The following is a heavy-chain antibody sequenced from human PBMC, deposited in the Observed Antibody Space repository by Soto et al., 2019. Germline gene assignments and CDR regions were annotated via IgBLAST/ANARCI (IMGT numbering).Heavy chain of an antibody. CDR2: ISTYNGNT. CDR1: GYTFTSNG. Sequence: QVQLVQSGAEVKKPGTSVKVSCKASGYTFTSNGISWVRQAPGQGLEWMGWISTYNGNTNYAQKLQGRVTMTRDTSTSIAYMELRDLRSDNTAVCYHAIDAYGDYGYWGQGSLVTVSS. V-gene: IGHV1-18*01. D-gene: IGHD4-17*01. CDR3: AIDAYGDYGY. J-gene: IGHJ4*02.